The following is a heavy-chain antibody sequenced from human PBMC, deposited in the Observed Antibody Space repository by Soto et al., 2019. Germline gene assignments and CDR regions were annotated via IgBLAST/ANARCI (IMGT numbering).Heavy chain of an antibody. D-gene: IGHD3-22*01. CDR2: ISGSGGST. J-gene: IGHJ5*02. CDR3: AKDSHLYDSTNWFDL. Sequence: EVQLLESGGGLVQPGGSLRLSCAAAGFTFSSYAMSWVRQAPGKGLEWVSTISGSGGSTYYADSVKGRFTISRDNSKNTLYLQMNSLRAEDTAVYFCAKDSHLYDSTNWFDLWGQGTLVTVSS. CDR1: GFTFSSYA. V-gene: IGHV3-23*01.